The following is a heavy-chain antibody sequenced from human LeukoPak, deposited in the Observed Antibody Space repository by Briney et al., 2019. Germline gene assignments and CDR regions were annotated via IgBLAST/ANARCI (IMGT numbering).Heavy chain of an antibody. CDR2: MNPKSGKT. V-gene: IGHV1-8*01. J-gene: IGHJ5*02. CDR1: GYIFTGHD. CDR3: ASDESGYEWFDP. Sequence: ASVKVSCKASGYIFTGHDINWVRQATGQGLEWMGWMNPKSGKTGIPQKFQGRVTMTSNTSINTVYMELSSLRFEDTAVYYCASDESGYEWFDPWGQGTLVTVSS. D-gene: IGHD5-12*01.